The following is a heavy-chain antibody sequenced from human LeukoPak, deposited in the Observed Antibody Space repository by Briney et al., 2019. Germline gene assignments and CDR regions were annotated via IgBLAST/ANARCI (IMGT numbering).Heavy chain of an antibody. CDR1: GFTFSSYA. CDR3: AKDLSPSFVVVVAVGNWFDP. D-gene: IGHD2-15*01. CDR2: ISGSGGST. Sequence: PGGSLRLSCAASGFTFSSYAMSWVRQAPGKGLEWVSVISGSGGSTYYADSVKGRFTISRDNYKNTLYLQMNSLRADDTAVYYCAKDLSPSFVVVVAVGNWFDPWGQGTLVTVSS. V-gene: IGHV3-23*01. J-gene: IGHJ5*02.